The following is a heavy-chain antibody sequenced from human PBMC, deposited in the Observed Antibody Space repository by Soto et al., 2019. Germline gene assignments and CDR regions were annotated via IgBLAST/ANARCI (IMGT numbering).Heavy chain of an antibody. V-gene: IGHV5-10-1*03. CDR3: ARQIYDSDTGPNFQYYFDS. J-gene: IGHJ4*02. D-gene: IGHD3-22*01. CDR2: IDPSDSQT. Sequence: EVRLEQSGAEVKKSGESLTISCKGSGYSFAGYWITWVRQKPGKGLEWMGRIDPSDSQTYYSPSFRGRVTISVTKSITTVFLQWSSLRASDTAMYYCARQIYDSDTGPNFQYYFDSWGQGTPVTVSS. CDR1: GYSFAGYW.